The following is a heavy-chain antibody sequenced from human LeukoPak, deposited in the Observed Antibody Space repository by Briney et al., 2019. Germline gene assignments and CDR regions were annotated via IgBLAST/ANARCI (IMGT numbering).Heavy chain of an antibody. CDR1: GFTFSSYS. V-gene: IGHV3-33*06. CDR2: IWYDGSNK. D-gene: IGHD6-19*01. Sequence: GRSLRLSCAASGFTFSSYSMHWVRQAPGKGLEWVAVIWYDGSNKYYADSVKGRFTISRDNSKNTLYLQMNSLRAEDTAVYYCAKDRRGAVAELDYWGQGTLVTVSS. CDR3: AKDRRGAVAELDY. J-gene: IGHJ4*02.